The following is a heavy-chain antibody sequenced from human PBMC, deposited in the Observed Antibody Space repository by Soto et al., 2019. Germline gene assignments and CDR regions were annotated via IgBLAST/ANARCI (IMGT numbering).Heavy chain of an antibody. CDR3: ARPSCGGDCYSPVY. CDR1: GFIFSNYN. D-gene: IGHD2-21*02. J-gene: IGHJ4*02. V-gene: IGHV3-48*01. Sequence: EVQLVESGGGLVQPGGSLRLSCAASGFIFSNYNMHWVRQAPGKGLEWVSYISSSSNTIYYADSVKGRFTISRDNAKNPLYLQMNSLRAEATAVYYCARPSCGGDCYSPVYWGQGTLVTVSS. CDR2: ISSSSNTI.